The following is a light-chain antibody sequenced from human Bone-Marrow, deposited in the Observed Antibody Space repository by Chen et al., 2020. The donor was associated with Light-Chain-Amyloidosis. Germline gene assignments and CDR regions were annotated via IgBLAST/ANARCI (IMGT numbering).Light chain of an antibody. V-gene: IGLV3-25*03. CDR3: QSADSSGTYAVI. CDR2: RDT. J-gene: IGLJ2*01. CDR1: DLPTKY. Sequence: SYELTQPPSVSVSPGQTARITCSGDDLPTKYAYWYQQKPGQAPVLVIHRDTERPSGISEGFSGSSSGTTATLTISGVQAEYEADYHCQSADSSGTYAVIFGGGTMLTVL.